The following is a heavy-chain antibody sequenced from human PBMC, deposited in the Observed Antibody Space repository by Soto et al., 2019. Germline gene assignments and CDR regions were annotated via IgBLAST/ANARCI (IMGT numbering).Heavy chain of an antibody. CDR1: GGSFSGYY. V-gene: IGHV4-34*01. Sequence: SETLSLTCAVYGGSFSGYYWSWIRQPPGKGLDWIGEINHSGSTNYNPSLKSRVTISVDTSKNQFSLKLSSVTAADTAVYYCARVLHDYSITRNGYYYGMDVWGQGTTVTVSS. D-gene: IGHD4-4*01. CDR2: INHSGST. CDR3: ARVLHDYSITRNGYYYGMDV. J-gene: IGHJ6*02.